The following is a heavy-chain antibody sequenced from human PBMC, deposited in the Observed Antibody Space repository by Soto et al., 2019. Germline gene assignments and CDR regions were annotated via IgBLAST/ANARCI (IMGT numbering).Heavy chain of an antibody. D-gene: IGHD6-13*01. CDR3: AKDQLTAGGDYYYYYGMDV. Sequence: PGVSLRLSCEASGFTFSSFAMSWVRQTPGKGLEWLSGISGGGGGSSYADSVKGRFTISRDNSKNTLYLQMNSLRVEDTALYYCAKDQLTAGGDYYYYYGMDVWGRGTAVTVSS. V-gene: IGHV3-23*01. J-gene: IGHJ6*02. CDR2: ISGGGGGS. CDR1: GFTFSSFA.